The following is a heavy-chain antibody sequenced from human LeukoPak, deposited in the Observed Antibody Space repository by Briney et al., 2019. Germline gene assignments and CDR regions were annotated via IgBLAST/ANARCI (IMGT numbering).Heavy chain of an antibody. Sequence: PETLSLTCTVSGGSISSYYWSWIRQPPGKGLEWIGNIYYSGSTNYNPSLKSRVTISVDASTNQISLKLSSVTAADTAVYYCARLIDYDILSGYYTYCFDCWGQGTLVTVSS. CDR1: GGSISSYY. V-gene: IGHV4-59*08. J-gene: IGHJ4*02. CDR2: IYYSGST. D-gene: IGHD3-9*01. CDR3: ARLIDYDILSGYYTYCFDC.